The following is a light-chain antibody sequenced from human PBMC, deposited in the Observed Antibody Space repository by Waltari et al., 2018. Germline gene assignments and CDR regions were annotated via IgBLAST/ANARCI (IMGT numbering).Light chain of an antibody. J-gene: IGLJ1*01. CDR2: DVS. CDR3: SAYTSSSSRV. Sequence: QSALTQTASVSGSPGRSITISCTGTSSDIGGHHYVSWYQQHPGKAPKRMIYDVSKRFSGISNRFSGSKSANTASLTISGLQAEDEADYYCSAYTSSSSRVFGTGTRVTVL. CDR1: SSDIGGHHY. V-gene: IGLV2-14*03.